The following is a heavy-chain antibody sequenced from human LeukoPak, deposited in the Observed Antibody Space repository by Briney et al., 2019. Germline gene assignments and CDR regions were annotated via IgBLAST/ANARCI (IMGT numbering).Heavy chain of an antibody. V-gene: IGHV1-69*04. D-gene: IGHD2-2*02. Sequence: ASVKVSCKASGGTSNSYAISWVRQAPGQGLDWMGRIIPTLHITNYAQKFQGRVTITADKSTSTAYMELSSLRSEDTAVYYCARGDCSSTSCYTSFYYGLDVWGQGTTVTVSS. J-gene: IGHJ6*02. CDR3: ARGDCSSTSCYTSFYYGLDV. CDR1: GGTSNSYA. CDR2: IIPTLHIT.